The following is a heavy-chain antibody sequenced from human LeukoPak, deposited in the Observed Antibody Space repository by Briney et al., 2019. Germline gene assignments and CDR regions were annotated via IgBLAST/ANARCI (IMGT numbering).Heavy chain of an antibody. D-gene: IGHD5-24*01. V-gene: IGHV3-21*01. CDR1: GFTFSINW. CDR3: ARGDGYNYYFDY. J-gene: IGHJ4*02. Sequence: GGSLRLSCAASGFTFSINWMNWVRQAPGKGLEWVSSISSSSSYIYYADSVKGRFTISRDNAKNSLYLQMNSLRAEDTAVYYCARGDGYNYYFDYWGQGTLVTVSS. CDR2: ISSSSSYI.